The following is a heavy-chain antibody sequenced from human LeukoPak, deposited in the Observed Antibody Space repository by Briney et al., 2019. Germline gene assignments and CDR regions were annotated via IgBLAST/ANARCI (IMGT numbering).Heavy chain of an antibody. V-gene: IGHV1-69*13. CDR3: ARDRAIPKADVFDI. CDR1: GGTFSGYA. CDR2: IIPMLGTG. J-gene: IGHJ3*02. Sequence: GASVKVSCKASGGTFSGYAVSWVRQAPGQGLEWMGGIIPMLGTGNYAQKFQGRVSITADEPRSTVYMEISSLKSEDTAVYYCARDRAIPKADVFDIWGQGTMITVSS.